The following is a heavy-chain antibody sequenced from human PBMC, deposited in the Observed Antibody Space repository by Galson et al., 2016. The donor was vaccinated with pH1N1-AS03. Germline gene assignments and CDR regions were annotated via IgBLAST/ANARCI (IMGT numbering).Heavy chain of an antibody. CDR3: ARALRIEAASLYYFEY. D-gene: IGHD6-13*01. V-gene: IGHV4-59*01. J-gene: IGHJ4*02. CDR1: GGSISTYD. CDR2: IYYTGST. Sequence: ETLSLTCTVSGGSISTYDWSWVRQPPGKGPEWIGNIYYTGSTNYNPSLRSRVSISVDTSKNQFSLNMTSATAADTAVYYCARALRIEAASLYYFEYWGQGTLVAVSS.